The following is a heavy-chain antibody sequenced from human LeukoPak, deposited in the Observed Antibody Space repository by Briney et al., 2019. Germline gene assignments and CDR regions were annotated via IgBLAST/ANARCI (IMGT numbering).Heavy chain of an antibody. CDR1: GGSISSYY. CDR2: IYYSGSP. D-gene: IGHD1-20*01. V-gene: IGHV4-59*08. J-gene: IGHJ3*02. Sequence: SETLSLTCTVSGGSISSYYWSWIRQPPGKGLEGVGYIYYSGSPNYNPSLKSRITKSVDTSKNQFSLNLSSVTAADTAVYYCARYNLNIWNALGAFDIWGQGTMVTVSS. CDR3: ARYNLNIWNALGAFDI.